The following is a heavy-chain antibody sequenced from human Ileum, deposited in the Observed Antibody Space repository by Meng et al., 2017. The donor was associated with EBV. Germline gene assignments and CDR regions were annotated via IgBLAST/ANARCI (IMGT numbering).Heavy chain of an antibody. CDR1: RVPPVAIGVG. V-gene: IGHV2-5*02. Sequence: GLTRSDPHTPRTLTCTSVRVPPVAIGVGGGSLRQPPGKAREWLELSYWDDDKRYRPSLQNRLTITKDTSKNQVVFTVTNMDPVDTAKYYCVHRWGGNGWGPFDYWGQGTLVTVSS. D-gene: IGHD6-19*01. J-gene: IGHJ4*02. CDR2: SYWDDDK. CDR3: VHRWGGNGWGPFDY.